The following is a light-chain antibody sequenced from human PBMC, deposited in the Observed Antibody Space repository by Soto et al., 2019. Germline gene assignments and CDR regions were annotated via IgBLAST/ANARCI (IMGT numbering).Light chain of an antibody. CDR3: KQHGSSPIT. CDR2: GAS. V-gene: IGKV3-20*01. J-gene: IGKJ5*01. CDR1: RRATNPH. Sequence: EMVLKQSPGTLYFIRGGRTSLSGKDSRRATNPHLAWHQQKPGQTPRLLIYGASSRATGIPDRFSGSGSGTDFTLTISRLEPEDFAVYYCKQHGSSPITFGQGTRLEIK.